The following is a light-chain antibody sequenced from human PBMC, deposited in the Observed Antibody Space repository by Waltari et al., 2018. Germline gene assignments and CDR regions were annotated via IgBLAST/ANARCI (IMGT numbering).Light chain of an antibody. J-gene: IGLJ2*01. Sequence: SSELTQEPAVSVALGQTVTITCQGDSLRKYYACGYPQKPGQAPLLVIYGRYTRPSGIPDRFSASSSGDTASLTITGTQAEDEADYYCNSRDISAKHHVLFGGGTKLTVL. CDR1: SLRKYY. V-gene: IGLV3-19*01. CDR3: NSRDISAKHHVL. CDR2: GRY.